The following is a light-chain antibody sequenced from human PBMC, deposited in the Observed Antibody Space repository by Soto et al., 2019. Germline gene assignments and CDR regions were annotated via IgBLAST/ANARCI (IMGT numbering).Light chain of an antibody. CDR1: NIGTKS. Sequence: SYELTQPPSVSVAPGQTAKMPCGGNNIGTKSVHWYQQKPGQAPVLVVYSHSDRPSGIPERFSGYVSGNTSTLTIISVEAGDEADYYCQLWDSRTDHLVFGGGTKRTVL. J-gene: IGLJ3*02. V-gene: IGLV3-21*02. CDR2: SHS. CDR3: QLWDSRTDHLV.